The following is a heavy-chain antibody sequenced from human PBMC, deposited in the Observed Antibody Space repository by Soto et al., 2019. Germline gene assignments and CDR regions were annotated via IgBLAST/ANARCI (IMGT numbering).Heavy chain of an antibody. CDR3: ARGYYDFWSGYYGP. J-gene: IGHJ5*02. D-gene: IGHD3-3*01. CDR2: INPSGGST. Sequence: ASVKVSCKASGYTFTRYYMHWVRQAPGQGLEWMGMINPSGGSTTYAQKFQGRVTITRDTSASTAYMELSSLRSEDTAVYYCARGYYDFWSGYYGPWGQGTLVTVS. CDR1: GYTFTRYY. V-gene: IGHV1-46*01.